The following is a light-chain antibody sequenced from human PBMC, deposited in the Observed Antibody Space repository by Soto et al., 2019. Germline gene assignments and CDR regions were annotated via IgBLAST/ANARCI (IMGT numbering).Light chain of an antibody. CDR3: SSYTSNSTRV. V-gene: IGLV2-14*01. J-gene: IGLJ1*01. CDR1: NSDVGGSNY. Sequence: QSALTQPASVSGSPGQSITISCTGTNSDVGGSNYVSWYQQYPDKAPKLMIYDVCNRPSGVSSRFSGSKSGNTASLTISGLQAEDEADYYCSSYTSNSTRVFGTGTKVTVL. CDR2: DVC.